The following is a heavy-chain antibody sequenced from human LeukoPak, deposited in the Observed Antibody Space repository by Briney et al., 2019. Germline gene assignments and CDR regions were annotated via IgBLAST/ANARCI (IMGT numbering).Heavy chain of an antibody. Sequence: SETLSLTCTVSGGSLSGHFWSWFRRPPGKGLENIGYIHSSGSTSYNPSYKSRVTVSLEMSKNQFSLSLSSVTAADTAVYYCARDPGDTDWYNFDFWGQGILVTVSS. CDR3: ARDPGDTDWYNFDF. D-gene: IGHD3-9*01. CDR2: IHSSGST. CDR1: GGSLSGHF. V-gene: IGHV4-4*08. J-gene: IGHJ4*02.